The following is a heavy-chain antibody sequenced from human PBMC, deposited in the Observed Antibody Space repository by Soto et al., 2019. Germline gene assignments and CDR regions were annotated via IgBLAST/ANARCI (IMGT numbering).Heavy chain of an antibody. CDR1: GFTFSSYG. J-gene: IGHJ1*01. V-gene: IGHV3-33*01. D-gene: IGHD3-9*01. CDR2: IWYDGSSK. Sequence: QVQLVESGGGVVQPGSSLRLSCAASGFTFSSYGMHWVRQAPGKGLEWVAVIWYDGSSKYYADSVKDRFTISRDNSKKTLYLQMNSLRADDTAVYYCARDRPTYDILTYFQYWGQGTLVTVSS. CDR3: ARDRPTYDILTYFQY.